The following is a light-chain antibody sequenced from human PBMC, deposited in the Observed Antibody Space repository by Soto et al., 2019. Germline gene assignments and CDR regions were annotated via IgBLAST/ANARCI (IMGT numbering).Light chain of an antibody. Sequence: DIQMTQSPSSLSASVEDRVTITCPASHSISTYVHWYQHKTGKAPKLLIYVASSLQSGVPSRFSGSGYGTDFNLTISSLQTEDFATYYCQQSDITPWTFGQVTNVDIK. CDR2: VAS. CDR1: HSISTY. V-gene: IGKV1-39*01. CDR3: QQSDITPWT. J-gene: IGKJ1*01.